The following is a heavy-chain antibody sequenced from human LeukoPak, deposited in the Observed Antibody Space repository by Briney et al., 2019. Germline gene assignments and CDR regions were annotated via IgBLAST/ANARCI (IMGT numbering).Heavy chain of an antibody. Sequence: GGSLRLSCAASGFTFSSYSMNWVRQAPGKGLEWVSYISSSSSTIYYADSVKGRFTISRDNAKNSLYLQMNSLRAEDTAVYYCARDLLAVAGLWGDYFDYWGQGTLVTVSS. CDR1: GFTFSSYS. CDR3: ARDLLAVAGLWGDYFDY. D-gene: IGHD6-19*01. CDR2: ISSSSSTI. V-gene: IGHV3-48*01. J-gene: IGHJ4*02.